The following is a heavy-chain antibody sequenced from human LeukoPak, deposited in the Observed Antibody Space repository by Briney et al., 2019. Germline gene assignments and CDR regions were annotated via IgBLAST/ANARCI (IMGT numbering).Heavy chain of an antibody. CDR1: GFTVSSDS. D-gene: IGHD4/OR15-4a*01. Sequence: GGSLRLSCTVSGFTVSSDSMSWVRQAPGKGLEWVSFIYSGGSTHYSDSVKGRFTIPRDNSKNTLYLQMNSLRAEDTAVYYCARRAGAYSHPYDYWGQGTLVTVSS. V-gene: IGHV3-53*01. CDR2: IYSGGST. CDR3: ARRAGAYSHPYDY. J-gene: IGHJ4*02.